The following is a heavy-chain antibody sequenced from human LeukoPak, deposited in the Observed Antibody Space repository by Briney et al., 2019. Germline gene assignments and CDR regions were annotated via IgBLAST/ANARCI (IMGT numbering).Heavy chain of an antibody. Sequence: SVKVSCKASGGTFSSYATSWVRQAPGQGLEWMGGIIPIFGTANYAQKFQGRVAITTDESTSTAYMELSSLRSEDTAVYYCARGHWTISHRYYMDVWGKGTTVTVSS. CDR3: ARGHWTISHRYYMDV. V-gene: IGHV1-69*05. J-gene: IGHJ6*03. D-gene: IGHD5-24*01. CDR1: GGTFSSYA. CDR2: IIPIFGTA.